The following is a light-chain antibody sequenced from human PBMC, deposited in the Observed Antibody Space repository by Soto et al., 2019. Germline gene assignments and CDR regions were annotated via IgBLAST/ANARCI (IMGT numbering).Light chain of an antibody. Sequence: QSALTQPASVSGSPGQSITISCTGTSSDVGSYNYVSWYQHHPGKAPRLMIYASSNRPSGVSHRFSGSRSGNTASLTISGLQAEDEADYYCSSYTSGSTIYVFGTGTKVTVL. V-gene: IGLV2-14*01. CDR1: SSDVGSYNY. CDR2: ASS. CDR3: SSYTSGSTIYV. J-gene: IGLJ1*01.